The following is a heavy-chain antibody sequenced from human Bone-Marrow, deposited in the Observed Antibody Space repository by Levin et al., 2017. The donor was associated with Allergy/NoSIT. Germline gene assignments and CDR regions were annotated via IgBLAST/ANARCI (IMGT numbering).Heavy chain of an antibody. Sequence: PSETLSLTCAVYGGTFSGHYWSWIRQPPGKGLEWIGEINDSEKTNYNPSLKSRVTISLDTSKNQFFLKLNFVTAADTAVYYCGTSDPNNWLDPWGQGTLVTVSS. CDR3: GTSDPNNWLDP. J-gene: IGHJ5*02. CDR2: INDSEKT. V-gene: IGHV4-34*08. CDR1: GGTFSGHY.